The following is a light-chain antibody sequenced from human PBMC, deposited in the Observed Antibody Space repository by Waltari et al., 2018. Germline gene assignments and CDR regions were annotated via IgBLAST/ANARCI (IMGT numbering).Light chain of an antibody. Sequence: QSMLTQPPSASGTPGQRVTISCSGSSSNIGNNYVYWYQQVPGTTPKLLIYKNNQRPSGGPDLFSGSRSGTSASLAISGLRSEDEADYYCAAWDDSLSGVVFGGGTKLTVL. V-gene: IGLV1-47*01. CDR1: SSNIGNNY. CDR3: AAWDDSLSGVV. CDR2: KNN. J-gene: IGLJ2*01.